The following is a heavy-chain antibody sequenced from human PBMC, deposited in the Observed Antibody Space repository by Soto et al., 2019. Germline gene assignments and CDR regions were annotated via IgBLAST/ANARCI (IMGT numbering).Heavy chain of an antibody. CDR1: GFTFSSYG. D-gene: IGHD1-1*01. V-gene: IGHV3-30*03. J-gene: IGHJ6*02. CDR2: ISYDGSNK. Sequence: QVQLVESGGGVVQPGRSLRLSCAASGFTFSSYGMHWVRQAPGKGLEWVAVISYDGSNKYYADSVKGRFTISRDNSKNTLYLQMNSLRAEDTAVYYCARQTGPKDYYYGMDVWGQGTTVTVSS. CDR3: ARQTGPKDYYYGMDV.